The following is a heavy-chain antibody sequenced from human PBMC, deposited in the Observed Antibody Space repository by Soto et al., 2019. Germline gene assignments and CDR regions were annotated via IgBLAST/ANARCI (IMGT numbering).Heavy chain of an antibody. D-gene: IGHD7-27*01. CDR2: ISPHSGGP. CDR1: GYTFTGYY. V-gene: IGHV1-2*02. CDR3: AREEQTGANYYLDY. J-gene: IGHJ4*02. Sequence: ASVKVSCKASGYTFTGYYIHWVRQAPGQGLEWMGSISPHSGGPNYAQRFQGRVAMTRDTSMTTVYMEMSGLTSDDTAVYYCAREEQTGANYYLDYWGQGTLVTVSS.